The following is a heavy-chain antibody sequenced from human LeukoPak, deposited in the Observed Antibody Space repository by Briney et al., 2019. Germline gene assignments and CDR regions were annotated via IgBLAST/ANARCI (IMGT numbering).Heavy chain of an antibody. CDR3: ARNAEYFQY. CDR1: GGSISSYY. Sequence: SETLSLTCTVSGGSISSYYWSWIRQPPGKGLEWIGYIYYSGSTNHNPSLRSRLTISVDRSKNQFSLKLSSVTAADTAVYYCARNAEYFQYWGQGTLVTVSS. J-gene: IGHJ1*01. V-gene: IGHV4-59*01. CDR2: IYYSGST.